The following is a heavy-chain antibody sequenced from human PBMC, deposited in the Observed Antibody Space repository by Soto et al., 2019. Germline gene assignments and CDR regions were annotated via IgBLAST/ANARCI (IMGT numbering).Heavy chain of an antibody. CDR3: ARGRASGSYYLLDY. D-gene: IGHD3-10*01. Sequence: ASVKVSCKASGYIFTTYGVHWVRQAPGQRLEWMGWINPNSGNIGYAQKFQGRVTMTRDTAIRTAYMEVSRLRSDDTAVYYCARGRASGSYYLLDYWGQGTLVTVSS. V-gene: IGHV1-8*02. CDR1: GYIFTTYG. J-gene: IGHJ4*02. CDR2: INPNSGNI.